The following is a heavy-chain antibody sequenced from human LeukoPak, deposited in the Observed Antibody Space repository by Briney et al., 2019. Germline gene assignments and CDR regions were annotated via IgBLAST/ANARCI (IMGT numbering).Heavy chain of an antibody. CDR1: GFTFSSYA. J-gene: IGHJ3*02. D-gene: IGHD1-1*01. CDR3: APLEVQNDDALDI. CDR2: ISSGGNT. Sequence: GASLRLSCAASGFTFSSYAMSWVRQAPGKGLEWFSAISSGGNTYYADSVKGRFTISRDNSKSTLYLQMNSLRAEDTAVYYCAPLEVQNDDALDIWGQGTMVTVSS. V-gene: IGHV3-23*01.